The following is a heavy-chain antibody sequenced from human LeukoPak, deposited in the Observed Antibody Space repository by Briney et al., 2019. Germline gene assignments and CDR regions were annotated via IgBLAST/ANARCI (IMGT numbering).Heavy chain of an antibody. J-gene: IGHJ6*02. CDR1: GGSISSYY. D-gene: IGHD2-15*01. Sequence: SETLSLTCTVSGGSISSYYWSWIRQPAGKGLEWIGRIYTSGSTNYNPSLKSRVTMSVDMSKNQFSLKLSSVTAADTAVYYCARQPAVAATPYYYYYGMDVWGQGTTVTVSS. CDR2: IYTSGST. V-gene: IGHV4-4*07. CDR3: ARQPAVAATPYYYYYGMDV.